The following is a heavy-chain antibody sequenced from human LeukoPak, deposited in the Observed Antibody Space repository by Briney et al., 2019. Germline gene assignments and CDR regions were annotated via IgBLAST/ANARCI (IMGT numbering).Heavy chain of an antibody. D-gene: IGHD3-22*01. J-gene: IGHJ4*02. CDR1: GGSISSGGYS. CDR2: IYHSGST. Sequence: SETLSLTCAVSGGSISSGGYSWSWIRQPPGKGLEWIGYIYHSGSTYYNPSLKSRVTISVDRSKNQFSLKLSSVTAADTAVYYCATAGYYYDSSGYPYYFDYWGQGTLVTVSS. V-gene: IGHV4-30-2*01. CDR3: ATAGYYYDSSGYPYYFDY.